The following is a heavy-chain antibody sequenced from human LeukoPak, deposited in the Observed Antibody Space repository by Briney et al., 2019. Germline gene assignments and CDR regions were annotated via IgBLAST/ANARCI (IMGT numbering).Heavy chain of an antibody. V-gene: IGHV4-39*01. J-gene: IGHJ4*02. CDR2: IYYSGST. D-gene: IGHD3-10*01. CDR1: GGSISSSSYY. Sequence: PSETLSLTCTVSGGSISSSSYYWGWIRQPPGTGLEWIGSIYYSGSTYYNPSLKSRVTISVDTSKNQFSLKLSSVTAADTAVYYCARQERRGSGIDYWGQGTLVTVSS. CDR3: ARQERRGSGIDY.